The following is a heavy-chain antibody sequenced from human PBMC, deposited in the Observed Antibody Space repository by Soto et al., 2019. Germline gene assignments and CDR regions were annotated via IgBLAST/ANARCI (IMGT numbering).Heavy chain of an antibody. Sequence: GGSLRLSCAVSGFTFSHYWMNWVRQAPGKGLEWVSSISSSSSYIYYADSVKGRFTISRDNAKNSLYLQMNSLRAEDTAVYYCARDSSGWTPFDYWGQGTLVTVSS. CDR2: ISSSSSYI. V-gene: IGHV3-21*01. D-gene: IGHD6-19*01. CDR3: ARDSSGWTPFDY. CDR1: GFTFSHYW. J-gene: IGHJ4*02.